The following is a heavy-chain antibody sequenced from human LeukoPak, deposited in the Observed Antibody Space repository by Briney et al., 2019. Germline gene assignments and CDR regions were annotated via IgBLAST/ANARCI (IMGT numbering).Heavy chain of an antibody. CDR2: VNHSGTT. V-gene: IGHV4-34*01. CDR3: ARDYYGSGSYYNWFDP. J-gene: IGHJ5*02. CDR1: GGTLSGYY. D-gene: IGHD3-10*01. Sequence: PSETLSLTCAVYGGTLSGYYWSWIRQPPGKGLEWIGEVNHSGTTNYNPSLKSRAIISVDMSRNQVSLNLSSVIAADTAVYYCARDYYGSGSYYNWFDPWGQGTLVTVSS.